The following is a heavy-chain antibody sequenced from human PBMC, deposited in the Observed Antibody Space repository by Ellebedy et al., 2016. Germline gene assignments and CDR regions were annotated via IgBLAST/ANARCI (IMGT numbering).Heavy chain of an antibody. CDR1: GGSFSGYY. D-gene: IGHD4-17*01. V-gene: IGHV4-34*01. Sequence: SETLSLXCAVYGGSFSGYYWTWIRQPPGKGLEWLGEINHSGSTNYNPSLKSRVSASVHTSKKQFALELTSVTAADTAVYYCARGTSNGAAHLWGHGTLVSVSS. CDR3: ARGTSNGAAHL. CDR2: INHSGST. J-gene: IGHJ4*01.